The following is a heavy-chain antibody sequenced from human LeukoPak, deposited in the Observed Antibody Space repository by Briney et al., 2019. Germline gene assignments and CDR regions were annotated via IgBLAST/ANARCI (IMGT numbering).Heavy chain of an antibody. CDR2: IRYDGSNK. D-gene: IGHD4-11*01. CDR1: GFTFSSYG. CDR3: AKYGGATVTTQRIY. J-gene: IGHJ4*02. V-gene: IGHV3-30*02. Sequence: GGSLRLSCAASGFTFSSYGMHWVRQAPGKGLEWVAFIRYDGSNKYYADSVKGRFTISRDNSKNTLYLQMNSLRAEDTAVYYCAKYGGATVTTQRIYWGQGTLVTVSS.